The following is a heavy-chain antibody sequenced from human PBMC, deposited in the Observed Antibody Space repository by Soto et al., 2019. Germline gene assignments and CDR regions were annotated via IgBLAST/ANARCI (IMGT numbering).Heavy chain of an antibody. V-gene: IGHV4-39*01. CDR1: GGSISSSSYY. CDR3: ARLHYYGSGSYYRYFDY. CDR2: IYYSGST. J-gene: IGHJ4*02. D-gene: IGHD3-10*01. Sequence: QLQLQESGPGLVKPSETLSLTCTVSGGSISSSSYYWGWIRQPPGKGLEWIGSIYYSGSTYYNPSLKSRVTISVDTSKNQFSLKLSSVTAADTAVYYCARLHYYGSGSYYRYFDYWGQGTLVTVSS.